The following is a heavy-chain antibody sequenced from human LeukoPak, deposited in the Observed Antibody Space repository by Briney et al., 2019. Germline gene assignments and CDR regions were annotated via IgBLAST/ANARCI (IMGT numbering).Heavy chain of an antibody. CDR3: VLAPNSNWFDF. CDR2: IHYSGTS. J-gene: IGHJ5*01. Sequence: SETLSLTCSVSGDSISSFYWNWIRQSPGKGLEWIGNIHYSGTSNYNPSLKSRVTISIDTSRQQFLLKLSSVTAADTAVYYCVLAPNSNWFDFWGQGTRVTVSS. V-gene: IGHV4-59*08. D-gene: IGHD2-8*01. CDR1: GDSISSFY.